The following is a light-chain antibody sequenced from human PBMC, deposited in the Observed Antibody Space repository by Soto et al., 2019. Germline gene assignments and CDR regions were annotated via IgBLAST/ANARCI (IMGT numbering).Light chain of an antibody. V-gene: IGKV3-15*01. J-gene: IGKJ5*01. CDR1: QSVSSN. CDR2: GAS. CDR3: QQYNNWPPIT. Sequence: EIVMTQSPATLSVSPMEIATLSFMPSQSVSSNLAWYQQKPGQAPRLLIYGASTRATGIPARFSGSGSGTEFTLTISSLQSEDFAVYYCQQYNNWPPITFGQGTRLEI.